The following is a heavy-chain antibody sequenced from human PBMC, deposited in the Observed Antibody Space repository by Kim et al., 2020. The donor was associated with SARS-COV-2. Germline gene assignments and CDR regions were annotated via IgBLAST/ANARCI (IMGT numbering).Heavy chain of an antibody. V-gene: IGHV3-11*01. CDR3: ARSGNGYNGLGI. CDR2: ISTRGESI. J-gene: IGHJ3*02. CDR1: GLSFSDSY. Sequence: GGSLRLSCAASGLSFSDSYMNWVRQAPGKGLEWLSFISTRGESIFYADSVEGRFTISRDNAKNSLYLQMNYLRDEDTAVYYCARSGNGYNGLGIWGPG. D-gene: IGHD5-12*01.